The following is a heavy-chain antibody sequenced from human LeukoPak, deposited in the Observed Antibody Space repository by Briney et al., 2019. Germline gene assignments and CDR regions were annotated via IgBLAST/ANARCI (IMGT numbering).Heavy chain of an antibody. J-gene: IGHJ5*02. CDR2: IDDSGST. CDR1: GGSISSNY. Sequence: SGTLSLTCIVSGGSISSNYWSWSRQSPGRGLEWIGYIDDSGSTIYNPSLKSRVSLSVDTSKNEFSLQLSSVTAADTAVYFCARQVRFSGALYNWFDPWGQGTLVTVSS. V-gene: IGHV4-59*08. CDR3: ARQVRFSGALYNWFDP.